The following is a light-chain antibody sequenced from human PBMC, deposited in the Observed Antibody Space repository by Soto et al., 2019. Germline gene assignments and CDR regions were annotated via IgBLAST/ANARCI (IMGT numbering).Light chain of an antibody. Sequence: EIVMTQSPATLSVSPGERATLSCRASQSVSSYLAWYQQKPGQAPRLLIYDASNRATGIPARFSGSGSGTEFTLSISSLQSEDSAVYYCQQYNNWPPITFGQGTRLEIK. V-gene: IGKV3D-15*01. CDR1: QSVSSY. CDR2: DAS. CDR3: QQYNNWPPIT. J-gene: IGKJ5*01.